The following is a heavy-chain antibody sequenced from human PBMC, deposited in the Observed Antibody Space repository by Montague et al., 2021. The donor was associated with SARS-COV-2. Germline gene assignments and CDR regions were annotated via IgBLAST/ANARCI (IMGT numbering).Heavy chain of an antibody. J-gene: IGHJ4*02. D-gene: IGHD3-10*01. Sequence: VKPTQTLTLTCTFSGFSLSTSGMCVSWIRQPPGKALEWLARIXXXDDKHYSTSLKTRLTISKDTSKNQVVLTMTNMDPVDTATYYCARSSVVRGVSPDYWGQGTLVTVSS. CDR1: GFSLSTSGMC. CDR2: IXXXDDK. CDR3: ARSSVVRGVSPDY. V-gene: IGHV2-70*11.